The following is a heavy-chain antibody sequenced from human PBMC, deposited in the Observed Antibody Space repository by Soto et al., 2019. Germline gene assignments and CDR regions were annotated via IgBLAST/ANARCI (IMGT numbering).Heavy chain of an antibody. D-gene: IGHD2-21*02. V-gene: IGHV3-33*01. CDR2: IWYDGSNK. CDR3: ARDYGGNSLYCYYGMDV. CDR1: GFTFSSYG. Sequence: QVQLVESGGGVVQPGRSLRLSCAASGFTFSSYGMHWVRQAPGKGLEWVGVIWYDGSNKYYADSVKGRFNISRDNSKNTLYLQMHSLRAEDTAVYYCARDYGGNSLYCYYGMDVWGQGTTVTVSS. J-gene: IGHJ6*02.